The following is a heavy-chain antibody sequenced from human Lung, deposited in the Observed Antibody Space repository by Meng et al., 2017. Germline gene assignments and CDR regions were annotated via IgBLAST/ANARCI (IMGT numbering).Heavy chain of an antibody. D-gene: IGHD4-11*01. V-gene: IGHV4-34*01. J-gene: IGHJ4*02. Sequence: QLQQWGAGLLKPPWTLSLPCVVSGGSFSDYYWSWIRQPPGKGLEWIGEINHSGSTNYNPSLESRATISVDTSQNNLSLKLSSVTAADSAVYYCARGPTTMAHDFDYWGQGTLVTVSS. CDR3: ARGPTTMAHDFDY. CDR1: GGSFSDYY. CDR2: INHSGST.